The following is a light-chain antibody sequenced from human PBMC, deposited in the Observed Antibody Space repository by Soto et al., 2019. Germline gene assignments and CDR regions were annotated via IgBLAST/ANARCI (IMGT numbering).Light chain of an antibody. Sequence: EIVLTQSPGTLSLSPGERATLSCRASQTVSSARLAWFQQKPGQAPRLLIYGASSRAPGIPDRFSGSGSETDFTLTITRLESEDFAVYSCHQYGSSPWTFGQGTRWISN. CDR2: GAS. J-gene: IGKJ1*01. CDR3: HQYGSSPWT. V-gene: IGKV3-20*01. CDR1: QTVSSAR.